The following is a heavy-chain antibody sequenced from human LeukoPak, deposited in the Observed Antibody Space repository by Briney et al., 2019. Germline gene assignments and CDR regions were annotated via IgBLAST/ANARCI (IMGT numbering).Heavy chain of an antibody. CDR2: IYHSGST. CDR1: GYSISSGYY. V-gene: IGHV4-38-2*02. Sequence: SETLSLTCTVSGYSISSGYYWGWIRQPPGEGLEWIGSIYHSGSTYYNPSLKSRVTISVDTSKNQFSLKLSSVTAADTAVYYCARLVGSGYCSSTSCYQSYYFDYWGQETLVTVSS. CDR3: ARLVGSGYCSSTSCYQSYYFDY. J-gene: IGHJ4*02. D-gene: IGHD2-2*01.